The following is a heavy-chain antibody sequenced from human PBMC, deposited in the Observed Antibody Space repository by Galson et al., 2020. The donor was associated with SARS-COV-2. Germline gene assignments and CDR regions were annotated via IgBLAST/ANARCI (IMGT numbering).Heavy chain of an antibody. CDR1: GFTFSSYA. Sequence: GGSLRLSCAASGFTFSSYAMSWVRQAPGKGLEWVSAISGSGGSTYYADSVKGRFTISRDNSKNTLYLQMNSLRAEDTAVYYCATTNHPDIVATGPYFDYWGQGTLVTVSS. CDR3: ATTNHPDIVATGPYFDY. D-gene: IGHD5-12*01. V-gene: IGHV3-23*01. J-gene: IGHJ4*02. CDR2: ISGSGGST.